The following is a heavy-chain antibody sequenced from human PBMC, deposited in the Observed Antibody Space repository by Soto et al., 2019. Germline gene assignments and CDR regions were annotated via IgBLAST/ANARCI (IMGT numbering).Heavy chain of an antibody. CDR2: INSDGSVS. D-gene: IGHD2-15*01. CDR1: GFTFSNYW. V-gene: IGHV3-74*03. J-gene: IGHJ6*03. Sequence: EVQLVESGGGLVQPGGSLRLSCAASGFTFSNYWMYWVRQAPGKGLEWVSRINSDGSVSTYADSVKGRLTISRDNVKTTLYLQMDSLRAEDTAVYYCARVDCVGGSCYSLAGSFYYYMDAWGKGTTVTV. CDR3: ARVDCVGGSCYSLAGSFYYYMDA.